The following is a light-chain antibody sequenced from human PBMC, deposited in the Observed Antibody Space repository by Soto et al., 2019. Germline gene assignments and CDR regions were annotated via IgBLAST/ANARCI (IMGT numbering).Light chain of an antibody. CDR1: SSDVGGYNY. J-gene: IGLJ1*01. Sequence: QSVLTQPASVSGSPGQSITISCIGTSSDVGGYNYVSWYQQHPGKAPKLMIYEVTNRPSGVSNRFSGSKSGNTASLTISGLQAEDEADYYCSSYKSSTSYVFGTGTKVTVL. V-gene: IGLV2-14*01. CDR2: EVT. CDR3: SSYKSSTSYV.